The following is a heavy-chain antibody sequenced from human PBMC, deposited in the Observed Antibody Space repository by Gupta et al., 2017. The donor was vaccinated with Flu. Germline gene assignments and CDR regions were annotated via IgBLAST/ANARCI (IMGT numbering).Heavy chain of an antibody. CDR1: GYTFIDYY. CDR3: ARIEGGVSMEGD. CDR2: ANPKGGA. Sequence: QVQMVQSGAEVRKPGASVRVSCTASGYTFIDYYVHWVRQAPGQGLEWMGWANPKGGAKDAPKFEGRAAMNADTASGTAYMELTSLRSDDTALYYWARIEGGVSMEGDWGQGTLVTVSS. J-gene: IGHJ4*02. D-gene: IGHD3-16*01. V-gene: IGHV1-2*02.